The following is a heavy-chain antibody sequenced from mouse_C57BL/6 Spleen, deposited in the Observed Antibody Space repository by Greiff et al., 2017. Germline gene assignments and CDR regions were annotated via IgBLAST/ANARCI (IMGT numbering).Heavy chain of an antibody. Sequence: VQLQQPGAELVRPGSSVKLSCKASGYTFTSYWMHWVKQRPIQGLEWIGNIDPSDSETHYNQKFKDKATLTVDKSSSTAYMQLSSLTSEDSAVYYCARRDVYYSGSFDVWGTGTTVTVSS. CDR3: ARRDVYYSGSFDV. J-gene: IGHJ1*03. CDR1: GYTFTSYW. D-gene: IGHD1-1*01. V-gene: IGHV1-52*01. CDR2: IDPSDSET.